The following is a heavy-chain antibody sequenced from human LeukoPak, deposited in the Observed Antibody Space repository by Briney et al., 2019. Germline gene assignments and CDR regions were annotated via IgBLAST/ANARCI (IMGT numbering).Heavy chain of an antibody. J-gene: IGHJ4*02. D-gene: IGHD3-22*01. CDR1: GGSFSGYY. CDR3: ARGVRSIGYQRYVLDY. Sequence: SETLSLTCAVYGGSFSGYYWSWIRQPPGKGLEWIGEINHSGSTNYNPSLKSRVTISVDTSKNQFSLKLSSVTAADTAVYYCARGVRSIGYQRYVLDYWGQGTLVTVSS. V-gene: IGHV4-34*01. CDR2: INHSGST.